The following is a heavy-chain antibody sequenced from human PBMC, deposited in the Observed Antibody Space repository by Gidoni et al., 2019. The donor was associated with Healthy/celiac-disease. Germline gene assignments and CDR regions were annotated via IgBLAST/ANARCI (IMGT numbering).Heavy chain of an antibody. CDR1: GFTFSSYA. CDR3: AKQLYDSSGYVRGQYYFDY. J-gene: IGHJ4*02. V-gene: IGHV3-23*01. CDR2: MSGSGGST. D-gene: IGHD3-22*01. Sequence: EVQLLESGGGLVQPGGSLRLSCAASGFTFSSYAMSWVRQAPGKGLEWVAAMSGSGGSTYYADSVKGRFTISRDNSKNTLYLQMNSLRAEDTAVYYCAKQLYDSSGYVRGQYYFDYWGQGTLVTVSS.